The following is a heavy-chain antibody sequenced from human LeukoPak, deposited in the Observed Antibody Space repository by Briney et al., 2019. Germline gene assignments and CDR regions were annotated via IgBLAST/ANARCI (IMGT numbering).Heavy chain of an antibody. CDR1: GFTLSSYG. V-gene: IGHV3-30*02. CDR2: IRYDGSNK. J-gene: IGHJ6*03. D-gene: IGHD5-18*01. Sequence: GGSLRLSCAASGFTLSSYGMHWVRQAPGKGLEWVAFIRYDGSNKYYADSVKGRFTISRDNSKNTLYLQMNSLRAEDTAVYYCAKDRIRKNYYYYYYMDVWGKGTTVTISS. CDR3: AKDRIRKNYYYYYYMDV.